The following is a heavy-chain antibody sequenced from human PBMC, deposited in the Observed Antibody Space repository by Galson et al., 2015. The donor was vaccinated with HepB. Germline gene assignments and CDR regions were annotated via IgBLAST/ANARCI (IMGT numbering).Heavy chain of an antibody. CDR2: ISYDGSNK. CDR3: ASEVAAAGPGDWFDP. V-gene: IGHV3-30-3*01. D-gene: IGHD6-13*01. CDR1: GFTFSSYA. J-gene: IGHJ5*02. Sequence: SLRLSCAASGFTFSSYAMHWVRQAPGKGLEWVAVISYDGSNKYYADSVKGRFTISRDNSKNTLYLQMNSLRAEDTAVYYCASEVAAAGPGDWFDPWGQGTLVTVSS.